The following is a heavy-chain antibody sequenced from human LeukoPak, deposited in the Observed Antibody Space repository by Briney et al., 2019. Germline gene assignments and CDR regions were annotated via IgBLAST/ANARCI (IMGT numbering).Heavy chain of an antibody. CDR1: GGSISSSSYY. V-gene: IGHV4-39*07. CDR2: IYYSGST. CDR3: ARGVHPHFDY. J-gene: IGHJ4*02. Sequence: SETLSLTCTVSGGSISSSSYYWGWLGQPPGKGLEWIGSIYYSGSTYYNPSLKSRVTISVDTSKNQFSLKLSSVTAADTAVYYCARGVHPHFDYWGQGTLVTVSS.